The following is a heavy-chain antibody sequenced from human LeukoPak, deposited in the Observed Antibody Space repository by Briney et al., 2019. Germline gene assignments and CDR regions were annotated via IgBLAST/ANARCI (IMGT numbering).Heavy chain of an antibody. CDR2: IYYSGST. CDR1: GGSISSGGYY. D-gene: IGHD6-6*01. V-gene: IGHV4-31*03. Sequence: KSSQTLSLTCTVSGGSISSGGYYWSWLRQHPGKGLEWIGYIYYSGSTCYNPSLKSRFTISVDTSKNQFSLKLSSVTAADTAVYYCARSSDSSSADFDYWGQGTLVTVSS. J-gene: IGHJ4*02. CDR3: ARSSDSSSADFDY.